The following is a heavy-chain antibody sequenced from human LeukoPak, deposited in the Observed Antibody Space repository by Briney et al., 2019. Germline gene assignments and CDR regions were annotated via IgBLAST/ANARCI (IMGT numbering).Heavy chain of an antibody. J-gene: IGHJ3*01. CDR2: ISTTGTTI. CDR3: ATLPAYLYIGNEVTDAFHV. D-gene: IGHD2-2*02. CDR1: GFSFGDYY. V-gene: IGHV3-11*01. Sequence: GGSLRLSCAASGFSFGDYYMSWIRQTPGKGLEWISQISTTGTTIYYADSVKGRFTMSRDNAKSSVYLHMKSLRADDTAVYYCATLPAYLYIGNEVTDAFHVWGQGTVVTVSS.